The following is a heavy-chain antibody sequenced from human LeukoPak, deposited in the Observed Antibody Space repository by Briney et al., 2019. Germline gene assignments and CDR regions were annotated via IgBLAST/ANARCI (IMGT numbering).Heavy chain of an antibody. CDR1: GFTFTGSA. D-gene: IGHD3-3*01. V-gene: IGHV1-58*01. CDR3: AAVPAGDFWSGYYPFDI. CDR2: IVVGSGNT. J-gene: IGHJ3*02. Sequence: ASVKVSCKASGFTFTGSAVQWVRQARGQRLEWIGWIVVGSGNTNYAQKFQERVTITRDMSTSTAYMELGSLRSEDTAVYYCAAVPAGDFWSGYYPFDIWGQGTMVTVSS.